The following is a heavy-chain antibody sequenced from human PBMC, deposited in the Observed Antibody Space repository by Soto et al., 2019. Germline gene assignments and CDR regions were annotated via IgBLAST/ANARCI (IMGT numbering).Heavy chain of an antibody. CDR2: ISFDGSER. J-gene: IGHJ6*02. Sequence: QVQLVESGGGLVQPGTSLRLSCVVSGLTFRDSGMHWVRQAPGKGLEWVAVISFDGSERHYRDSVKGRFSISRDNSRNTLYLQMNSLRGDDSAVYYCANEKDGVRYYYGMDVWGQGSTVTVSS. V-gene: IGHV3-30*18. CDR3: ANEKDGVRYYYGMDV. CDR1: GLTFRDSG. D-gene: IGHD3-10*01.